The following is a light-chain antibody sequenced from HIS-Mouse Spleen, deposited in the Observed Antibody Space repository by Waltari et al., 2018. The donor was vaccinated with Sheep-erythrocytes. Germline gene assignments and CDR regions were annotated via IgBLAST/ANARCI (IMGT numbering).Light chain of an antibody. Sequence: QSALTQPRPVSGSPGQSATISRIGTSSAVGRYDLVHWYQPHPGKAPQRMIYDVSKLPSGVPDRFSGSKSGNTASLTISGLQAEDEADYYCCSYAGSYTYVFGTGTKVTVL. CDR1: SSAVGRYDL. CDR2: DVS. J-gene: IGLJ1*01. CDR3: CSYAGSYTYV. V-gene: IGLV2-11*01.